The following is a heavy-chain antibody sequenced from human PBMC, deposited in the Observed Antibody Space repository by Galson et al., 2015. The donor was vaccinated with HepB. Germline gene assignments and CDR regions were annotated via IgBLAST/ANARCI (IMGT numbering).Heavy chain of an antibody. J-gene: IGHJ5*02. V-gene: IGHV1-69*04. CDR3: ANTYYDIYDP. CDR2: ISPNLGIA. CDR1: GGTFSSYA. Sequence: SLKVSCKASGGTFSSYAISWVRQAPGRGLEWMGRISPNLGIANYAQTFQGRFTITADKSTSTAYMELSSLRSEDTALYYCANTYYDIYDPWGQGTLVTVSS. D-gene: IGHD3-9*01.